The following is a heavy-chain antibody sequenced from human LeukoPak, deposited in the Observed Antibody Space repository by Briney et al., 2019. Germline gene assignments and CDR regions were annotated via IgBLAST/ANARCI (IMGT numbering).Heavy chain of an antibody. V-gene: IGHV1-2*02. J-gene: IGHJ3*02. CDR2: INPNTGGT. D-gene: IGHD6-13*01. CDR1: GYTFTGYY. Sequence: ASVKVSCKASGYTFTGYYIHWVRQAPGQGLEWMGWINPNTGGTNYAQKFQDRVTMTRDTSISTAYMELSSLRSGDTAVYYCARAPLAAAAGRSDAFDIWGQGTMVTVSS. CDR3: ARAPLAAAAGRSDAFDI.